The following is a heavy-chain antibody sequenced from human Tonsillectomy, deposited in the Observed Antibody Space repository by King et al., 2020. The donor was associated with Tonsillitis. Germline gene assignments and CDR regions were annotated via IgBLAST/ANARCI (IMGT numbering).Heavy chain of an antibody. V-gene: IGHV4-30-4*07. Sequence: VQLQESGPGLVKPSQTVSLTCTVSGGSIIGPHYSWSWIRQAPGKGLEWIGYIYYTGSTFYNPSLQSRVTVSVDTSNNQFSLTMNSVTAADTAVYYCARASFDLSRAYLAWFNPWGQGTLVTVSS. D-gene: IGHD3-3*01. CDR2: IYYTGST. CDR3: ARASFDLSRAYLAWFNP. CDR1: GGSIIGPHYS. J-gene: IGHJ5*02.